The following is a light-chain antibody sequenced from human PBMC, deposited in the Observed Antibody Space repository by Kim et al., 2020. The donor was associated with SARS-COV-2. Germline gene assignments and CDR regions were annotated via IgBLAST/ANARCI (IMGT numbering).Light chain of an antibody. CDR1: QDISDY. CDR2: DAS. V-gene: IGKV1-33*01. J-gene: IGKJ4*01. CDR3: QQYDDLPALT. Sequence: DIQMTQSPSSLSASVGDRVTITCRASQDISDYLNWYQQKPGKAPKLLIYDASNLETGVPSRFSGSGSGTDFTFTISSLQPEDIATYYCQQYDDLPALTFCGGTKVDIK.